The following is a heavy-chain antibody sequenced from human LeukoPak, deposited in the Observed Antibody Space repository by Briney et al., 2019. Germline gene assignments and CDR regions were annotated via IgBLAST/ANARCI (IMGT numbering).Heavy chain of an antibody. CDR2: MNPNGGNT. J-gene: IGHJ6*02. D-gene: IGHD6-19*01. CDR1: GYTFTSYD. Sequence: ASVKVSCKASGYTFTSYDSNWVRQATGQGLEWMGWMNPNGGNTGYAQKFQGRVTMTRNTYISTAYMELSSLRSEDTAVYYCARAGRGSGWPNYYYYGMDVWGQGTTVTVSS. V-gene: IGHV1-8*01. CDR3: ARAGRGSGWPNYYYYGMDV.